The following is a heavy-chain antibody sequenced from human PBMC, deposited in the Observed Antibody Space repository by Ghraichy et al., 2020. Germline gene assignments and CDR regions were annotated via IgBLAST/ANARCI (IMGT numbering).Heavy chain of an antibody. J-gene: IGHJ3*02. D-gene: IGHD1-26*01. Sequence: GGSLRLSCAAAGFTVSNNYMSWVRQAPGKGLEWVSVIFSGGHTSYSDSVKGRFTTSRNNSKNTLDLQMNSLRAEDTAVYYCASGSYYVEARGVFDIWGQGTKVTVSS. CDR1: GFTVSNNY. CDR2: IFSGGHT. CDR3: ASGSYYVEARGVFDI. V-gene: IGHV3-53*01.